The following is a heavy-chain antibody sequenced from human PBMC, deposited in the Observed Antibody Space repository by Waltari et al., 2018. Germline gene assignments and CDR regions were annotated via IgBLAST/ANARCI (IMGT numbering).Heavy chain of an antibody. J-gene: IGHJ6*03. CDR3: ARPSTEYFYYYYYMDV. Sequence: SVKGRFTISRDNATNSLYLHMASLRAEETAVYYCARPSTEYFYYYYYMDVWGKGTTVTVS. V-gene: IGHV3-48*03.